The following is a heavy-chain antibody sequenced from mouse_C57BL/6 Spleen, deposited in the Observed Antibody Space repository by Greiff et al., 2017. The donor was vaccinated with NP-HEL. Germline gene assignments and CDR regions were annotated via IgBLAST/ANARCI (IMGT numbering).Heavy chain of an antibody. V-gene: IGHV3-6*01. Sequence: EVQLVESGPGLVKPSQSLSLTCSVTGYSITSGYYWNWIRQFPGNKLEWMGYISYDGSNNYNPSLKNRISITRDTSKNQFFLKLNSVTTEDTATYYCASGYDYDEGFAYWGQGTLVTVSA. D-gene: IGHD2-4*01. CDR1: GYSITSGYY. CDR2: ISYDGSN. J-gene: IGHJ3*01. CDR3: ASGYDYDEGFAY.